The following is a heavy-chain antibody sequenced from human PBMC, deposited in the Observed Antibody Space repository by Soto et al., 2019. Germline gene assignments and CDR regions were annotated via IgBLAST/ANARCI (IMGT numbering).Heavy chain of an antibody. CDR2: IYWDGDR. CDR1: GFSLNTSRVG. Sequence: QITLKESGPTLVKPTQTLTLTCTFSGFSLNTSRVGVGWIRQPPGKALEWLALIYWDGDRRYSPSLKSRLTTTKDTSKNHVVLTMTNMDPVDTATYYCEHRPVEMATLTFDYWGQGTLVTVSS. D-gene: IGHD5-12*01. CDR3: EHRPVEMATLTFDY. V-gene: IGHV2-5*02. J-gene: IGHJ4*02.